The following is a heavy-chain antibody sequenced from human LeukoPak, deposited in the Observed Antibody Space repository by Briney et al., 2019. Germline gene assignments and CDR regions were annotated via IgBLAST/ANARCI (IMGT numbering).Heavy chain of an antibody. V-gene: IGHV4-4*07. CDR3: ARMSSSWYLPTTYYYYYGMDV. CDR1: GGSISSYY. J-gene: IGHJ6*02. D-gene: IGHD6-13*01. Sequence: SGTLSLTCTVSGGSISSYYWSWIRQPAGKGLEWIGRIYTSGSTNYNPSLKSRVTMSVDTSKNQFSLKLSSVTAADTAVYYCARMSSSWYLPTTYYYYYGMDVWGQGTTVTVSS. CDR2: IYTSGST.